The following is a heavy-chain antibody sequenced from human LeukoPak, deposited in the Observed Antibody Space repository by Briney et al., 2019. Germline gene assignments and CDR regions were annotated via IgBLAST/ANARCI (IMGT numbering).Heavy chain of an antibody. CDR1: GFTFSTYW. D-gene: IGHD6-19*01. CDR2: VSRSGSST. V-gene: IGHV3-23*01. CDR3: ARSSSGWYSFDY. Sequence: PGGSLRLSCAASGFTFSTYWMHWVRQAPGKGLEWVSGVSRSGSSTKYADYVKGRFIISGDNPKNTLYLQMNSLRAEDTAVYYCARSSSGWYSFDYWGQGTLVTVSS. J-gene: IGHJ4*02.